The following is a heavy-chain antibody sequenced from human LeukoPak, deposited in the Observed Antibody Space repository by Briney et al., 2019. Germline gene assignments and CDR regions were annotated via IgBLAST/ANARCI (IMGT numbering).Heavy chain of an antibody. CDR3: ARVWCSGGSCYSSRGAFDI. V-gene: IGHV1-69*13. CDR1: GGTFSRYA. D-gene: IGHD2-15*01. J-gene: IGHJ3*02. CDR2: IIPIFGTA. Sequence: ASVKVSCKASGGTFSRYAITWVRQAPGQGLEWMGGIIPIFGTANYAQKFQGRVTITADESTSTAYMELSSLRYEDTAVYYCARVWCSGGSCYSSRGAFDIWGQGTMVTVSS.